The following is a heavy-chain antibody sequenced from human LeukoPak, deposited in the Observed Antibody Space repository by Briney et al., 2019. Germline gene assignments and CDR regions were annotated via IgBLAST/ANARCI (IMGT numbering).Heavy chain of an antibody. Sequence: PSETLSLTCTVSGGSISSYYWSWIRQPAGKGLEWIGEINHSGSTNYNPSLKSRVTISVDTSKNQFSLKLSSVTAADTAVYYCARGGTVTTSFDYWGQGTLVTVSS. J-gene: IGHJ4*02. CDR3: ARGGTVTTSFDY. D-gene: IGHD4-17*01. CDR1: GGSISSYY. V-gene: IGHV4-34*01. CDR2: INHSGST.